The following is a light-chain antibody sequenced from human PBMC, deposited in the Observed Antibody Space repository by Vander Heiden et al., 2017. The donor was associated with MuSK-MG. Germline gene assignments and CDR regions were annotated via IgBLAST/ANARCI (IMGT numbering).Light chain of an antibody. CDR2: DAS. V-gene: IGKV3-11*01. Sequence: EIVLTQSPATLSLSPGERATPSCRASQSVSSYLAWYQQKPGQAPRLLIYDASNRATGIPARFSGSGSGTDFTLTISSLEPEDFAVYYCQQRSNWPPKWTFGQGTKVEIK. CDR1: QSVSSY. J-gene: IGKJ1*01. CDR3: QQRSNWPPKWT.